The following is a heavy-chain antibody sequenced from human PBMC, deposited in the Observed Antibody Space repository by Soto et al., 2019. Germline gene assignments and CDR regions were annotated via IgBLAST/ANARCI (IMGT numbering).Heavy chain of an antibody. Sequence: SETLSLTCTVSGGSISSYYWSWIRQPPGKGLEWIGYIYYSGSTNYNPSLKSRVTISVDTSKNQFSLRLSSVTAADTAVYYCARDPDGIGVADYWGQGTLVTVSS. CDR3: ARDPDGIGVADY. D-gene: IGHD6-19*01. V-gene: IGHV4-59*01. CDR2: IYYSGST. J-gene: IGHJ4*02. CDR1: GGSISSYY.